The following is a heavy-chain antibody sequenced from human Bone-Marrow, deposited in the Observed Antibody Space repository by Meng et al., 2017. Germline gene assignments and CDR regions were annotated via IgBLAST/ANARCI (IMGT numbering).Heavy chain of an antibody. J-gene: IGHJ5*02. CDR3: ARWKLRGAFDP. Sequence: GESLKISCAASGFTFSSYWMSWVRQAPGKGLEWVANIKQDGSEKYYVDSVKGRFTISRDNAKNSLYLQMNSLRAEDTAVYYCARWKLRGAFDPWGQETLVTVSS. CDR2: IKQDGSEK. V-gene: IGHV3-7*01. CDR1: GFTFSSYW. D-gene: IGHD1-26*01.